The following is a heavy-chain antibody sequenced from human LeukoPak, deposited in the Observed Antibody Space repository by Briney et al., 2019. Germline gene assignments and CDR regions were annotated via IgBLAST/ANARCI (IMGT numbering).Heavy chain of an antibody. Sequence: GGSLRLSCAASGFTFSSYWMNWVRQAPGKGLEWVANIKQDGSEKYYVDSVQGRFAISRDNAKNSLYLQMNSLRAEDTAVYYCARDRSGGSCHHYWGQGTLVTVSS. J-gene: IGHJ4*02. CDR2: IKQDGSEK. CDR1: GFTFSSYW. CDR3: ARDRSGGSCHHY. D-gene: IGHD2-15*01. V-gene: IGHV3-7*01.